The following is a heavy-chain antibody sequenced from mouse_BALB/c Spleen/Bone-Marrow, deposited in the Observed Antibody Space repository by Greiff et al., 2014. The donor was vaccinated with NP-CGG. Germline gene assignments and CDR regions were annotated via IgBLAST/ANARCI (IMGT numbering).Heavy chain of an antibody. CDR3: ARNGYYGWIAY. J-gene: IGHJ3*01. Sequence: EVMLVESGGGLVQPGGSLKLSCAASGFDFSRYWMTWVRQAPGKGLEWIGEINPGSSTINYTPSLKDKFIISRDNAKNTLYLQMSKVRSEDTALYYCARNGYYGWIAYWGQGTLVTVSA. CDR1: GFDFSRYW. CDR2: INPGSSTI. D-gene: IGHD2-3*01. V-gene: IGHV4-1*02.